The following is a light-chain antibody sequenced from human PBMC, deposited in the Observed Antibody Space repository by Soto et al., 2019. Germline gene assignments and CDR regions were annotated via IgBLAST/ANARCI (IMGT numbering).Light chain of an antibody. CDR2: GAS. CDR3: QQYNDWPLT. J-gene: IGKJ1*01. V-gene: IGKV3-15*01. Sequence: EIVLTQSPATLSVSPGERATLSCRASQSIDTYLAWYQQKPGQAPRPLIYGASNRATGIPARFSGSGSGTEFTLTISSLQSEDFAVYYCQQYNDWPLTFGQGTKVDI. CDR1: QSIDTY.